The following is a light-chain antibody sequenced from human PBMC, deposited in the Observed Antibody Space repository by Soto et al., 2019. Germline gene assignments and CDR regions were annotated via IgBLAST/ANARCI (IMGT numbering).Light chain of an antibody. J-gene: IGLJ1*01. CDR1: SSDVGGYNY. V-gene: IGLV2-14*01. Sequence: QSALTQPASVSGSPGQSITISCTGTSSDVGGYNYVSWYQQHPVKAPKLMIYDVTNRPSGFSDRFSGSKSGNTASLTISGLQAEDEADYYCISYTSSSTPYVFGTGTKLTVL. CDR2: DVT. CDR3: ISYTSSSTPYV.